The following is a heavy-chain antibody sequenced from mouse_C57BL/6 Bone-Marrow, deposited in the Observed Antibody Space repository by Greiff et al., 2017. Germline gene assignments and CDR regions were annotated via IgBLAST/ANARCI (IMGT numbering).Heavy chain of an antibody. CDR3: ARGDYGSSYWYFDF. V-gene: IGHV1-76*01. J-gene: IGHJ1*03. CDR2: IYPGSGNT. CDR1: GYTFTDYY. Sequence: VQLQESGAELVRPGASVKLSCKASGYTFTDYYINWVKQRPGQGLEWIARIYPGSGNTYYNEKFKGKATLTAEKSSSTAYMQLSSLTSEDSAVYFCARGDYGSSYWYFDFWGTGTTVTVSS. D-gene: IGHD1-1*01.